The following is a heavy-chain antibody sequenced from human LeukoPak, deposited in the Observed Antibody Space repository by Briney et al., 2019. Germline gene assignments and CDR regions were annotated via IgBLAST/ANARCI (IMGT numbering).Heavy chain of an antibody. J-gene: IGHJ4*02. D-gene: IGHD5-18*01. CDR1: GGSITPYY. CDR2: IYYTGST. V-gene: IGHV4-59*08. Sequence: SETLSLTCTVSGGSITPYYWNWIRQSPGKGLEWIGYIYYTGSTNYNPSLESRVTISVDTSKNQFSLKLSSVTAADTAVYYCARRGYSYGTMYYFDYWGQGTLVTVSS. CDR3: ARRGYSYGTMYYFDY.